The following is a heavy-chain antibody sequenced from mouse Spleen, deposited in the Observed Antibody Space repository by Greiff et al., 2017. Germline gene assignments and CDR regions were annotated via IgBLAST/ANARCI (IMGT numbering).Heavy chain of an antibody. D-gene: IGHD3-1*01. J-gene: IGHJ2*01. V-gene: IGHV1-55*01. CDR2: IYPGSGST. CDR3: ARRAARATSIFDY. CDR1: GYTFTSYW. Sequence: VQLVESGPELVKPGASVKMSCKASGYTFTSYWITWVKQRPGQGLEWIGDIYPGSGSTNYNEKFKSKATLTVDTSSSTAYMQLSSLTSEDSAVYYCARRAARATSIFDYWGQGTTLTVSS.